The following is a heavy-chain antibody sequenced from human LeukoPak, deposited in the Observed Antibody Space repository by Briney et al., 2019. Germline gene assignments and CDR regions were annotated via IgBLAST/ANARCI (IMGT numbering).Heavy chain of an antibody. V-gene: IGHV4-39*01. CDR2: IYYSGST. CDR1: GGSISSSSYY. CDR3: ARLSYGDYVSVGY. Sequence: SETLSLTCTVSGGSISSSSYYWGWIRQPPGKGLEWIGSIYYSGSTYYNPSLKSRVTISVDTSKNQFSLKLSSVTAADTAVYYCARLSYGDYVSVGYWGQGTLVTVSS. J-gene: IGHJ4*02. D-gene: IGHD4-17*01.